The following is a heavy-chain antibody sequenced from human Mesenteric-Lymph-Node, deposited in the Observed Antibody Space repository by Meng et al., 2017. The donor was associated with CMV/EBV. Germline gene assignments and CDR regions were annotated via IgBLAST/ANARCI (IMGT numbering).Heavy chain of an antibody. Sequence: VQLAGSGPGLVKPSETLSLTCIVSGVSVTSGAYHWSWIRQSPGKGLEWIGYIYGTGITIYNPSLKSRVTILLETSKNQFSLKLNSVTTADTAVYYCAKSRSSTPGIVDDWGQGTLVTVSS. D-gene: IGHD2/OR15-2a*01. J-gene: IGHJ4*02. CDR1: GVSVTSGAYH. CDR3: AKSRSSTPGIVDD. CDR2: IYGTGIT. V-gene: IGHV4-61*08.